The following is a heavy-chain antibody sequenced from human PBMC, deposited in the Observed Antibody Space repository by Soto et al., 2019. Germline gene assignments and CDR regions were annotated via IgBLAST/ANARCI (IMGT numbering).Heavy chain of an antibody. CDR2: INAGNGNT. J-gene: IGHJ4*02. CDR3: ARVLVGATPVDY. Sequence: QVQLVQSGAEEKKPGASVKVSCKASGYTFTSYAMHWVRQAPGQRLEWMGWINAGNGNTKYSQKFQGRVTITRDTSASTAYMELSRLRSEDTAVYYCARVLVGATPVDYWGQGTLVTVSS. CDR1: GYTFTSYA. D-gene: IGHD1-26*01. V-gene: IGHV1-3*05.